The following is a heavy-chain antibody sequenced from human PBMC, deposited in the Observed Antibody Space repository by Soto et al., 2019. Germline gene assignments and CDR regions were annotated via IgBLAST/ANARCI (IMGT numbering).Heavy chain of an antibody. Sequence: GGSLRLSCAASGFTFSSHSINWVRQAPGKGLEAISAVSTSVRSTYYADSVKDRFTISRDNSKNTLFLQMGSLRPEDTAIYYCVKQAHGLDGVAFDYWGQGTQVTVSS. CDR1: GFTFSSHS. CDR3: VKQAHGLDGVAFDY. J-gene: IGHJ4*02. V-gene: IGHV3-64D*06. CDR2: VSTSVRST. D-gene: IGHD2-15*01.